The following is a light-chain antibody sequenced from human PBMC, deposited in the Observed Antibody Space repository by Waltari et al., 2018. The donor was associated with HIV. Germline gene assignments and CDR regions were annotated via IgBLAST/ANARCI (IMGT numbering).Light chain of an antibody. J-gene: IGLJ2*01. Sequence: QSVLTQPPSVSGAPGQRVTIPCTGRSSHIGAGYDVHWYTRVPGTAPKLLIFGNSNRPSGVPDRFSGSKSATSASLAITGLQAEDEADYYCQSYDSSLTVVIFGGGTKLTVL. CDR3: QSYDSSLTVVI. V-gene: IGLV1-40*01. CDR1: SSHIGAGYD. CDR2: GNS.